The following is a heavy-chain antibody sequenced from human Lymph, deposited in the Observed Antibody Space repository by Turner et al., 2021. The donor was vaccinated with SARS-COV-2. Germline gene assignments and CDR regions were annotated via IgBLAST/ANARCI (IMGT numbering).Heavy chain of an antibody. D-gene: IGHD6-19*01. CDR2: FDPEDGKT. J-gene: IGHJ6*02. V-gene: IGHV1-24*01. CDR1: GYTLTELS. CDR3: ATDRSSGWPHYYYYTMDV. Sequence: QVQLVQSGAEVKKPGASVKVSCKVSGYTLTELSMHWVRQAPGKGLEWMGGFDPEDGKTIYAQKFQGRVNMTEDTSTDTAYMELSSLRSEDTAVYYCATDRSSGWPHYYYYTMDVWGQGTTVTVSS.